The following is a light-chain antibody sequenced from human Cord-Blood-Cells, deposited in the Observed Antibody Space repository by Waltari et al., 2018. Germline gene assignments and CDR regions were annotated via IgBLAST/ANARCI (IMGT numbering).Light chain of an antibody. Sequence: DIVMPQSQLSLPVTPGEPASISCRSSQSLPHSNGYNYLDWYLQKPGQSPQLLIYLGSNRASGVPDRFSGSGSGTDFTLKISRVEAEDVGVYYCMQALQAPPAFGGGTKVEIK. CDR3: MQALQAPPA. CDR1: QSLPHSNGYNY. V-gene: IGKV2-28*01. CDR2: LGS. J-gene: IGKJ4*01.